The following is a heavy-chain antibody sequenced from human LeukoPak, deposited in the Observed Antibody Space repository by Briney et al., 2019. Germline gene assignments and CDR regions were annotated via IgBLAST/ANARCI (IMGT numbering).Heavy chain of an antibody. D-gene: IGHD6-13*01. V-gene: IGHV1-2*02. CDR3: ARVSVRQQLVSCFDY. CDR2: INPNSGGT. CDR1: GYTFTGYY. Sequence: GASVKVSCKASGYTFTGYYMHWVRQAPGQGLEWMGWINPNSGGTNYAQKFQGRVTMTRDTSISTAYMELSRLRSDDTAVYYCARVSVRQQLVSCFDYWGQGTLVTVSS. J-gene: IGHJ4*02.